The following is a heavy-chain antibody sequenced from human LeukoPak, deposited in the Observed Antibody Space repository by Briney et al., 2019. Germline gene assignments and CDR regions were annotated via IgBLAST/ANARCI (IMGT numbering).Heavy chain of an antibody. CDR3: ASVGPCYYYQSMDV. J-gene: IGHJ6*03. V-gene: IGHV3-20*04. CDR1: GFTFKDYG. Sequence: GGSLRLSCAASGFTFKDYGMSWVRQAPGKGLEWVSGIYWNGGNKDYTNSVEGGFTIYRDNAKKSLYLEMNNLRVDDTAFYYCASVGPCYYYQSMDVWGKGTTVIVSS. CDR2: IYWNGGNK.